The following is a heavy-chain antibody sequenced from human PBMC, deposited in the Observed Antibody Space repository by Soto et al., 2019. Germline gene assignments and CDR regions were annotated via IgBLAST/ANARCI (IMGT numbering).Heavy chain of an antibody. CDR1: GFSLSTSGVG. CDR2: IYWDDDK. J-gene: IGHJ3*02. CDR3: AHFYDSSGYYFGVEWAFDI. Sequence: QITLKESGPTLVKPTQTLTLTCTFSGFSLSTSGVGVGWIRQPPGKALEWLALIYWDDDKRYSPSLKSRLTITKDTSKNHVVLTMTNMDPVDTATYYCAHFYDSSGYYFGVEWAFDIWGQGTMVTVSS. V-gene: IGHV2-5*02. D-gene: IGHD3-22*01.